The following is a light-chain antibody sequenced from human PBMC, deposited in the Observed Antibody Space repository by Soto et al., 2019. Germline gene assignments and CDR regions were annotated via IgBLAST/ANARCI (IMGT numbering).Light chain of an antibody. J-gene: IGKJ1*01. V-gene: IGKV3-20*01. CDR3: KQYGSSGT. Sequence: EIVLTQSPGTLSLSPGERATLSCRASQSVSNNYLAWYQQKPGQDPRLLIYGASNRATGIPDRFSGSGSGTDFTLTISRLEPEDFAVYYCKQYGSSGTVGQGTKVDIK. CDR1: QSVSNNY. CDR2: GAS.